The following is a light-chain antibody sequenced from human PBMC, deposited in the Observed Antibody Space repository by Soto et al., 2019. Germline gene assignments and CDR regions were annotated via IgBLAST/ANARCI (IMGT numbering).Light chain of an antibody. Sequence: QSVLIQPRSVSGSPGQSVTISCTGTSSDVGVYKYVSWYRQHPGKAPKLMIYDVITRPSGVPDRFSGSKSGNTASLTISGLQAEDEAEYYCCSYAGDYTFVFGTGTKVTVL. CDR1: SSDVGVYKY. CDR3: CSYAGDYTFV. CDR2: DVI. J-gene: IGLJ1*01. V-gene: IGLV2-11*01.